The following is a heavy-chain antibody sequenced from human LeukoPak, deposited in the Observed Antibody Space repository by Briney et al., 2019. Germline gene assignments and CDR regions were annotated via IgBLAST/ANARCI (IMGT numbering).Heavy chain of an antibody. CDR3: ARLGYSSGWYGVDY. V-gene: IGHV4-59*08. Sequence: SETLSLTCTVSGGSISSYYWSWIRQPPGKGLEWIGYIYFTGTSNYNPSLKSRVTMSVDTSENQFSLKLTSVTAADTAVYYCARLGYSSGWYGVDYWGQGTLVTVSS. J-gene: IGHJ4*02. CDR1: GGSISSYY. CDR2: IYFTGTS. D-gene: IGHD6-19*01.